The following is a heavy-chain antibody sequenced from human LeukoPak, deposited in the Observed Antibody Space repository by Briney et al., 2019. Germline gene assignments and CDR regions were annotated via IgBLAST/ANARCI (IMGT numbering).Heavy chain of an antibody. CDR2: IKEDGSEK. Sequence: PGGSLRLSCVAPGFTISSYWMTWVRQAPGKGLEWVGNIKEDGSEKNYADSVNGRFTTSRDNAKNSLYLQMNSLRVEDTAVYYCARDPPGNYFDGTGYYSWGQGTLVTVSS. V-gene: IGHV3-7*01. J-gene: IGHJ5*02. D-gene: IGHD3-22*01. CDR1: GFTISSYW. CDR3: ARDPPGNYFDGTGYYS.